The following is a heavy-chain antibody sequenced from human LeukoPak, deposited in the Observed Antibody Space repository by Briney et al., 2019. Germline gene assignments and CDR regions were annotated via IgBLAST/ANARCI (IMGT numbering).Heavy chain of an antibody. V-gene: IGHV1-69*06. CDR3: ARDGVGASQFDY. D-gene: IGHD1-26*01. CDR2: IIPAFGTT. J-gene: IGHJ4*02. Sequence: SVKVSCKVSGDTFNSYAVAWVRQAPGQGLEWMGLIIPAFGTTHYAQRFQGRVTITSDKSTTTAYMELGSLRSEDTAVYYCARDGVGASQFDYWGQGTLVTVSS. CDR1: GDTFNSYA.